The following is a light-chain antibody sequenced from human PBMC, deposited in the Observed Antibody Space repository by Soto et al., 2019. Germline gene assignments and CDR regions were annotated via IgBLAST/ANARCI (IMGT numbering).Light chain of an antibody. V-gene: IGLV3-21*02. CDR1: RVGTES. CDR3: QLWDTISHSYG. Sequence: SYELTQPPSVSVAPGQTARITCVGGRVGTESVHWYQQKPGKAPVLVVYDDSNRPSGIPERFSGYNSANTATLTITRVADGDEADYYCQLWDTISHSYGFGTGTKVTV. CDR2: DDS. J-gene: IGLJ1*01.